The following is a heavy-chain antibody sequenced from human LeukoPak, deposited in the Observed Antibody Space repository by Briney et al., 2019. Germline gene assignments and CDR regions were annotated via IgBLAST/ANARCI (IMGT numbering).Heavy chain of an antibody. CDR2: INHSGST. CDR1: GGSFSGYY. CDR3: ASLTGSSSDWYEWYFDL. J-gene: IGHJ2*01. D-gene: IGHD6-19*01. Sequence: SETLSLTCAVYGGSFSGYYWSWIRQPPGKGLEWIGEINHSGSTNYNPSLKSRVTISVDTSKNQFSLKLSSVTAADTAVYYCASLTGSSSDWYEWYFDLWGRGTLVTVSS. V-gene: IGHV4-34*01.